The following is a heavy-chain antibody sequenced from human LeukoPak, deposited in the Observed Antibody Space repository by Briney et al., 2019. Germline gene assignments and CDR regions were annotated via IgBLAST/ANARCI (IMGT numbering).Heavy chain of an antibody. CDR1: GFTFSSYG. V-gene: IGHV3-33*06. J-gene: IGHJ4*02. CDR2: IWYDGSNK. D-gene: IGHD3-22*01. CDR3: AKDFSYSDSSGSGPDY. Sequence: TGGSLRLSCAASGFTFSSYGMRWVRQAPGKGLEWVAIIWYDGSNKYYADSVKGRFTISRDNSKNTLYLQMNSLRAEDTAVYYCAKDFSYSDSSGSGPDYWGQGTLVTVSS.